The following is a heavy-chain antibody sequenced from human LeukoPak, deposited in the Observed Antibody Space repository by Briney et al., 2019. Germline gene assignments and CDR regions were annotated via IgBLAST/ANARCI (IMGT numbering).Heavy chain of an antibody. CDR3: AREDTGYSYGYGPIDY. J-gene: IGHJ4*02. D-gene: IGHD5-18*01. CDR2: ISYDGSNK. Sequence: GGSLRLSCAASGFTFSSYAMHWVRQAPGKGLEWVAVISYDGSNKYYADSVKGRFTISRDNSKNTLYLQMNSLRAEDTAVYYCAREDTGYSYGYGPIDYWGQGTLVTVSS. V-gene: IGHV3-30*04. CDR1: GFTFSSYA.